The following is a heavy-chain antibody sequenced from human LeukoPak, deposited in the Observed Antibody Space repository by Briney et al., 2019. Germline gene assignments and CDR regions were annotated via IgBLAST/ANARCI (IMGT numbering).Heavy chain of an antibody. CDR3: ARVLDVTMVRGPNGGYFDY. Sequence: GGSLRLSCAASGFTFSSYWMSWVRQAPGKGLEWVANIKQDGSEKYYVDSVKGRFTISRDNAKNSLYLQMNSLRAEDTAVYYCARVLDVTMVRGPNGGYFDYWGQGTLVTVSS. CDR2: IKQDGSEK. J-gene: IGHJ4*02. CDR1: GFTFSSYW. V-gene: IGHV3-7*03. D-gene: IGHD3-10*01.